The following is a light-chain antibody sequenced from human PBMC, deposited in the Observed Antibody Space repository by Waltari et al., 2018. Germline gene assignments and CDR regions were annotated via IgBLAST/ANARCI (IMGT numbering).Light chain of an antibody. CDR1: QDISSW. V-gene: IGKV1-5*03. Sequence: DIQMTQSPSSLSASVGDRVTITCRASQDISSWLAWYQQRPGKAPKLLIYKASILQGGVPSRFSCYGSGTYFTLTISSLQPEDFATYYCQQYNTAPPYSFGQGTKVEIK. CDR3: QQYNTAPPYS. J-gene: IGKJ2*03. CDR2: KAS.